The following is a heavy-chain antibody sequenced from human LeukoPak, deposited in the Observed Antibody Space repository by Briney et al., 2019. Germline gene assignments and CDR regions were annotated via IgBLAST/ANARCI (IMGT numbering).Heavy chain of an antibody. CDR1: GFTFSNAW. CDR2: ISGSGGST. D-gene: IGHD3-22*01. CDR3: ARIKTYYYDSSGYFFDY. V-gene: IGHV3-23*01. Sequence: RSGGSLRLSCAASGFTFSNAWMNWVRQAPGKGLEWASAISGSGGSTYYADSVKGRFTISRDNSKNTLYLQMNSLRAEDTAVYYCARIKTYYYDSSGYFFDYWGQGTLVTVSS. J-gene: IGHJ4*02.